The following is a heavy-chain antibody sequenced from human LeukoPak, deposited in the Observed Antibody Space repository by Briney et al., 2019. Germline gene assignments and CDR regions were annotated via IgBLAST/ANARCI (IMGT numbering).Heavy chain of an antibody. Sequence: SVKVSCKASGGTFSSYAISWLRQAPGQGLEWMGRIIPILGIANYAQKFQGRVTITTDESTSTACMELSSLRSEDTAVYYCAREGAPTEGSYDFWSGYPRGNWFDPWGQGTLVTVSS. CDR1: GGTFSSYA. CDR3: AREGAPTEGSYDFWSGYPRGNWFDP. V-gene: IGHV1-69*04. D-gene: IGHD3-3*01. J-gene: IGHJ5*02. CDR2: IIPILGIA.